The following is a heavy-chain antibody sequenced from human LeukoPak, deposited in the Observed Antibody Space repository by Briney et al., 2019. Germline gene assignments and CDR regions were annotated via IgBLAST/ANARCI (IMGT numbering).Heavy chain of an antibody. J-gene: IGHJ4*02. CDR3: ARGAGYYYGSGSGFDY. CDR1: GFTFSSYA. V-gene: IGHV3-23*01. Sequence: GGSLRLSCAASGFTFSSYAMSWVRQAPGEGLEWVSAISGSGGSTYYADSVKGRFTISRDNAKNSLYLQMNSLRAEDTAMYYCARGAGYYYGSGSGFDYWGQGTLVTVSS. D-gene: IGHD3-10*01. CDR2: ISGSGGST.